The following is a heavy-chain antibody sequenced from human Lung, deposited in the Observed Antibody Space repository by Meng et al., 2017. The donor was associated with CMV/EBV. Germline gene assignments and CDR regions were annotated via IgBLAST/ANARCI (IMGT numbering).Heavy chain of an antibody. CDR1: GYTFNSFG. CDR3: ARDLRLVPSAAQEF. J-gene: IGHJ4*02. V-gene: IGHV1-18*01. CDR2: ISPYTGNT. D-gene: IGHD2-2*01. Sequence: ASVXVSXXTSGYTFNSFGISWVRQAPGQGLEWLGWISPYTGNTFYAQNLQGRVTLTTDRSTSTAYMELRSLTSDDTAVYYCARDLRLVPSAAQEFWGQGTXVTVSS.